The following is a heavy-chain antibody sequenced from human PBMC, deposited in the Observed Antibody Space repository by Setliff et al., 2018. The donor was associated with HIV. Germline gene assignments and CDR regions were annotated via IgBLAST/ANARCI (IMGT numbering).Heavy chain of an antibody. J-gene: IGHJ3*02. CDR2: IYKAGKT. D-gene: IGHD2-15*01. Sequence: PGGSLRLSCEASGFRVTDTYMAWVRQAPGKGLEWVTLIYKAGKTYYADFVKGRFTIARDDTKNTVSLQMSSLRAEDRAVYYCARGGFNHAFDIWGQGTMVTVSS. CDR1: GFRVTDTY. CDR3: ARGGFNHAFDI. V-gene: IGHV3-66*01.